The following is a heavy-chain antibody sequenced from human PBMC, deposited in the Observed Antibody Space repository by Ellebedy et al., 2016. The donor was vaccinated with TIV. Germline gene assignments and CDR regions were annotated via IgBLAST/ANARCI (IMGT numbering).Heavy chain of an antibody. CDR2: ISSSSSTI. CDR1: GFTFSSYS. D-gene: IGHD2-21*01. Sequence: GESLKISXAASGFTFSSYSMNWVRQAPGKGLEWVSYISSSSSTIYYADSVKGRFTISRDNAKNSLYLQMYSLRAEDTAVYYCARDVWNAFDIWGQGTMVTVSS. V-gene: IGHV3-48*01. CDR3: ARDVWNAFDI. J-gene: IGHJ3*02.